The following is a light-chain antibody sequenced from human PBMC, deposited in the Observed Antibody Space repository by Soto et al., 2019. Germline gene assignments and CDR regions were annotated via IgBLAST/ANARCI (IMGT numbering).Light chain of an antibody. V-gene: IGKV3-20*01. CDR1: QSVSSSY. J-gene: IGKJ1*01. Sequence: VVLTQSPGTLSLSPGERATLSCRASQSVSSSYLAWYQQKPGQAPRLVIYGASSRATGIPDRFSGSGSGTDFTLTISRLEPEDFAVYYCQHQGTFGQGTKVDIK. CDR2: GAS. CDR3: QHQGT.